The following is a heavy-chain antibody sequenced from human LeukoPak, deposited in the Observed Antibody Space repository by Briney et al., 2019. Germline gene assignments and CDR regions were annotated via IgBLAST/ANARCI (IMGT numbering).Heavy chain of an antibody. J-gene: IGHJ4*02. V-gene: IGHV3-23*01. D-gene: IGHD4-17*01. CDR3: AKEIRPNDY. CDR2: ISISGEDT. Sequence: GGSLRLSCAVSGFALRSCAMSWVRQAPGEGLEWVSSISISGEDTHYVDSVQGRFTISKDNSKNTLYLQMNSLRAEDTAVYYCAKEIRPNDYWGRGTLVTVSS. CDR1: GFALRSCA.